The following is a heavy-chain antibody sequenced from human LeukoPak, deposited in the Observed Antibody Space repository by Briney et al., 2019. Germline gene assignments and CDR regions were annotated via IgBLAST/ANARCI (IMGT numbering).Heavy chain of an antibody. CDR2: IRSGGSK. D-gene: IGHD4-17*01. J-gene: IGHJ4*02. Sequence: GGSLRLSCAASGFTFSSYGMHWVRQAPGKGLEWVALIRSGGSKFYAVSVKGRFTISRDNSENTVFLQMNSLTPEDTALYYCAKDRDDYGNDWWGQGTLVTVSS. CDR1: GFTFSSYG. V-gene: IGHV3-30*02. CDR3: AKDRDDYGNDW.